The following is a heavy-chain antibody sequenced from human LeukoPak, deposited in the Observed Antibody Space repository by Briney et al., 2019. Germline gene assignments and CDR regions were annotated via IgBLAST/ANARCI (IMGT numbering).Heavy chain of an antibody. CDR3: ARANYDSSGYRRYYNYYGMDV. D-gene: IGHD3-22*01. J-gene: IGHJ6*01. V-gene: IGHV4-34*01. CDR1: GGSFSGYY. Sequence: SETLSLTCAVYGGSFSGYYWSWIRQPPGKGLEWIGEINHSGSTNYNPSLKSRVTISRDTSKSHFSLRLSSVTAADTAVYYCARANYDSSGYRRYYNYYGMDVWGQGTTVTVSS. CDR2: INHSGST.